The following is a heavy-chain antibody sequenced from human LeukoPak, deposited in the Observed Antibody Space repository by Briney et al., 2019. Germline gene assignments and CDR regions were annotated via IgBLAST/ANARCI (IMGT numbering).Heavy chain of an antibody. V-gene: IGHV4-39*07. Sequence: SETLSLTCTVSGGSISSSSYYWGWIRQPPGKGLEWIGSIYYSGSTYYNPSLESRVTMSVDTSKNQFSLKLSSVTAADTAVYYCARGEWVYFDYWGQGTLVTVSS. CDR1: GGSISSSSYY. D-gene: IGHD2-8*01. CDR3: ARGEWVYFDY. J-gene: IGHJ4*02. CDR2: IYYSGST.